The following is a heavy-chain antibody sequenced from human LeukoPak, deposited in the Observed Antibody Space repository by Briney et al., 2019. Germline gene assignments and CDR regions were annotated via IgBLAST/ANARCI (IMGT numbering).Heavy chain of an antibody. Sequence: SETLSLTCAVYGGSFSGYYWSWIRQPPGKGLEWIGEINHSGSTNYNPSLKSRVTISVDTSKNQFSLKLSSVTAADTAVYYCARGRGHSLIYYFDYWGQGTLVTVSS. V-gene: IGHV4-34*01. CDR3: ARGRGHSLIYYFDY. CDR2: INHSGST. J-gene: IGHJ4*02. D-gene: IGHD5-18*01. CDR1: GGSFSGYY.